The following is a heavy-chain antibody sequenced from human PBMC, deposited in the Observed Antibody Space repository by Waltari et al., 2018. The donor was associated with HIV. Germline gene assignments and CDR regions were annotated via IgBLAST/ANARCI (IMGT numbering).Heavy chain of an antibody. CDR1: GFILSRYG. D-gene: IGHD6-19*01. CDR2: IQNDERNK. V-gene: IGHV3-30*02. Sequence: QVQLVESGGGVVQPGGSLRLSCAASGFILSRYGMHWVRQVPGKGLEWGAIIQNDERNKYYADSVKGRFTISRDSSTNVLFLQMNSLRVEDTALYYCVKDLSGGWSLDYWGQGTLVTVS. J-gene: IGHJ4*02. CDR3: VKDLSGGWSLDY.